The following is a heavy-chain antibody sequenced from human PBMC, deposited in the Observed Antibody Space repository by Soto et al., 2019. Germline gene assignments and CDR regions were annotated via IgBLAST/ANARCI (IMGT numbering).Heavy chain of an antibody. Sequence: GGSLRLSCAASGFPFSSYGMHWVRQAPGKGLDWVAVIWYDGSNKDYADSVKGRFTISRDNSKNTLYLQMNNLRVDDTAVYYCASSINWGQGTLVTVSS. CDR3: ASSIN. CDR1: GFPFSSYG. V-gene: IGHV3-33*01. J-gene: IGHJ4*02. CDR2: IWYDGSNK.